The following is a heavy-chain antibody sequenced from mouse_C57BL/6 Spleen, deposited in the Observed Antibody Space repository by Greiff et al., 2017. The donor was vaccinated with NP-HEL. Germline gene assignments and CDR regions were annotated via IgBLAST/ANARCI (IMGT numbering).Heavy chain of an antibody. J-gene: IGHJ1*03. CDR2: IRLKSDNYAT. Sequence: EVKVEESGGGLVQPGGSMKLSCVASGFTFSNYWMNWVRQSPEKGLEWVAQIRLKSDNYATHYAESVKGRFTISRDDSKSSVYLQMNNLRAADTGIYYCTPYYYGSRGYFDVWGTGTTVTVSS. CDR1: GFTFSNYW. CDR3: TPYYYGSRGYFDV. D-gene: IGHD1-1*01. V-gene: IGHV6-3*01.